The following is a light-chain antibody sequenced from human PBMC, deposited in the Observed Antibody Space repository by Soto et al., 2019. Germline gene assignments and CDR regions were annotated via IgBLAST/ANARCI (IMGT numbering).Light chain of an antibody. CDR3: QQYRSLGS. J-gene: IGKJ1*01. Sequence: DIQMTQSPSTLSASVGDRVTITCRASQSISDWLAWYQQKPGESPKLLIYKASTLDKGVPPRFSGSGSETEFTLTISSPQPGDFATYYCQQYRSLGSFGQGTRVEIK. CDR2: KAS. V-gene: IGKV1-5*03. CDR1: QSISDW.